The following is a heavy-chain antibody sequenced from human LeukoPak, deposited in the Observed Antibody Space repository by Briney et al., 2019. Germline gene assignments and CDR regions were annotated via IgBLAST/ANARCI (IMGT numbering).Heavy chain of an antibody. D-gene: IGHD6-6*01. CDR3: ARDFTSIAARPLTRFDP. CDR1: GYTFISYA. V-gene: IGHV7-4-1*02. Sequence: ASVKVSCKASGYTFISYAMNWVRQAPGQGLEWMGWINTNTGNPTYAQGFTGRFVFSLDTSVSTAYLQISSLKAEDTAVYYCARDFTSIAARPLTRFDPWGQGTLVTVSS. J-gene: IGHJ5*02. CDR2: INTNTGNP.